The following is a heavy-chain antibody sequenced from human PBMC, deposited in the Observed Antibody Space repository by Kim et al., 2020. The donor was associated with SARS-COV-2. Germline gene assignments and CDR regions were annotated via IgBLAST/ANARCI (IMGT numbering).Heavy chain of an antibody. J-gene: IGHJ4*02. Sequence: GGSLRLSCAASGFTFSTYNMNWVRQAPGKGLEWLSDIGSSGTAIHYADSVKGRFTISRDNVKNSLYLQMDSLRAEDTAVYFCARSNKGFDYCGQGTPVTV. CDR3: ARSNKGFDY. D-gene: IGHD4-4*01. V-gene: IGHV3-48*01. CDR2: IGSSGTAI. CDR1: GFTFSTYN.